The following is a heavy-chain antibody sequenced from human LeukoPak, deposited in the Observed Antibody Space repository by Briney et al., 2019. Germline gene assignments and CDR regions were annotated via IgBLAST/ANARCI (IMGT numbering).Heavy chain of an antibody. CDR1: GYTFTGYY. CDR3: ARDGYRGAFDI. V-gene: IGHV1-2*02. CDR2: INPNSGGT. J-gene: IGHJ3*02. D-gene: IGHD5-24*01. Sequence: ASVKVSCKASGYTFTGYYMHWVRQAPGQGLEWMGWINPNSGGTNYAQKFQGRVTMTRNTSISTAYMELSSLRSEDTAVYYCARDGYRGAFDIWGQGTMVTVSS.